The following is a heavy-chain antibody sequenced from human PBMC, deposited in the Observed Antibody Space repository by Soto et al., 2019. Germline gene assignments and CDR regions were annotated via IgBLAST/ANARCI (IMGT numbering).Heavy chain of an antibody. CDR3: ARGIATGPLDP. D-gene: IGHD2-15*01. Sequence: QVQLVQSGAEVEKPGASVKISCKASGYTFTRYTMNWVRPAPGQRHEWMGWINPDNGNTNSSQKFQDRVIITRDTSASTAYMALSSMRSEHTAVYYCARGIATGPLDPWGQGTLVTVSS. CDR2: INPDNGNT. J-gene: IGHJ5*02. CDR1: GYTFTRYT. V-gene: IGHV1-3*01.